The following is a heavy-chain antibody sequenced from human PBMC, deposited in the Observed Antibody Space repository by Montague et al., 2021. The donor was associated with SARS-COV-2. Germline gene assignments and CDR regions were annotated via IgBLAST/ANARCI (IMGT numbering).Heavy chain of an antibody. V-gene: IGHV4-59*01. CDR3: ARSRDNYNIFTGYPYYFDY. CDR2: IYYSGST. CDR1: GGSISRYY. D-gene: IGHD3-9*01. Sequence: SETLSLTCTVSGGSISRYYWNWIRQPPGKGLEWIAYIYYSGSTNYNPSLKSRVTISVDTSKNQFSLKLSSVTAADTAVYYCARSRDNYNIFTGYPYYFDYWGQGTLVTVSS. J-gene: IGHJ4*02.